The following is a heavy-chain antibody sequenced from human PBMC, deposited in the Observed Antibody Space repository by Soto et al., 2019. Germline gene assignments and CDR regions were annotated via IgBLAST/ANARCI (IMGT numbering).Heavy chain of an antibody. CDR2: ISARGGSR. CDR3: AKAYGSTLGATFFDY. D-gene: IGHD1-26*01. CDR1: RFTFDTYA. J-gene: IGHJ4*02. Sequence: GSLRLSCAASRFTFDTYAMNRVRQAPGKGLEWVSTISARGGSRNYADSVKGRFTISRDNSKNTLYLQMNSLRADDTAIYYCAKAYGSTLGATFFDYWGQGTLVTVSS. V-gene: IGHV3-23*01.